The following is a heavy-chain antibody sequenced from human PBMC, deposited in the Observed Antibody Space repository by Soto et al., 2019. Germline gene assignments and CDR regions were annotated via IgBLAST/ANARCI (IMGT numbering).Heavy chain of an antibody. CDR2: INPNNGAT. D-gene: IGHD2-21*02. J-gene: IGHJ5*02. V-gene: IGHV1-2*02. Sequence: QVQLVQSGAEVKKPGASVKVSCKAPRYIFTAYFMHWVRQAPGQGLEWMGWINPNNGATHYGLSFQGRVTMTRDTAISTAYMEMSSLRSDDTAVYYRASHDPGDRLEPWGQGTLVIVSS. CDR3: ASHDPGDRLEP. CDR1: RYIFTAYF.